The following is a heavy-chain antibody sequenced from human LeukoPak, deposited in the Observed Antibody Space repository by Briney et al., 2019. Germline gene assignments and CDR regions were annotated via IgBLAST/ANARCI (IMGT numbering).Heavy chain of an antibody. D-gene: IGHD2-2*01. J-gene: IGHJ4*02. CDR1: GFTFRTYA. Sequence: AGGSLRLSCAASGFTFRTYAMSWVRQAPGKGLEWVSAISGSGGSTYYADSVKGRFTISRDNSKNTLYLQMNSLRAEDTAVYYCAKDLWMEDIVVVPAATVFDYWGQGTLVTVSS. V-gene: IGHV3-23*01. CDR2: ISGSGGST. CDR3: AKDLWMEDIVVVPAATVFDY.